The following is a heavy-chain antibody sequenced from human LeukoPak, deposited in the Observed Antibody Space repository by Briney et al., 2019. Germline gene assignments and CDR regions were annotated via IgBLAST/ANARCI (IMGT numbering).Heavy chain of an antibody. J-gene: IGHJ5*02. CDR3: ARLAAAGWSWFDP. D-gene: IGHD6-13*01. CDR2: IYYSGST. CDR1: GGSISSGTYY. V-gene: IGHV4-39*01. Sequence: PSETLSLTCTVSGGSISSGTYYWGWIRQPPGKGLEWIGSIYYSGSTYYNPSLKSRVTISVDTSKNQFSLKLSSVTAADTAVYYCARLAAAGWSWFDPWGQGTLVTVSS.